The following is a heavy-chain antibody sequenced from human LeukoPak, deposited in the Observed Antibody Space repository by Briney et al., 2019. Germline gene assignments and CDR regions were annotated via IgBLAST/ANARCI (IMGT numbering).Heavy chain of an antibody. D-gene: IGHD2-2*01. Sequence: GGSLRLSCAASGFTFRSYGMHWVRQAPGEGLEWVAVIWYDGSNKNYADSVKGRFTISRDNSKNTLYLQMNSLRAEDTAVYYCARDRAAAMEYYYMDVWGKGTTVTVSS. V-gene: IGHV3-33*01. CDR3: ARDRAAAMEYYYMDV. CDR1: GFTFRSYG. CDR2: IWYDGSNK. J-gene: IGHJ6*03.